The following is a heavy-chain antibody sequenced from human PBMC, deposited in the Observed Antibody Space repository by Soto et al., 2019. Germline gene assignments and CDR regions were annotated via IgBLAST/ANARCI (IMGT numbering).Heavy chain of an antibody. Sequence: GGSLRLSCAASGFTFSSYAMHWVRQAPGKGLEWVAVISYDGSNKYYADSVKGRFTISRDNSKNTLYLQMNSLRAEDTAVYYCARDSGESGLNAFDIWGQGTMVTVSS. CDR1: GFTFSSYA. CDR2: ISYDGSNK. J-gene: IGHJ3*02. V-gene: IGHV3-30-3*01. D-gene: IGHD1-26*01. CDR3: ARDSGESGLNAFDI.